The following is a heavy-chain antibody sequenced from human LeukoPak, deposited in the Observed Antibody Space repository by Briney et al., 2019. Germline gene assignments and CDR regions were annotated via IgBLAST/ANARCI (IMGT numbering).Heavy chain of an antibody. D-gene: IGHD3-10*01. Sequence: GASVKVSCKASGYTFTGYYMHWVRQAPGQGLEWMGWINPNSGGTNYAQKFQGRVTMTRDTSISTAYMELSRLRSEDTAVYYCARGMVRGEYYYYGMDVWGQGTTVTVSS. V-gene: IGHV1-2*02. J-gene: IGHJ6*02. CDR3: ARGMVRGEYYYYGMDV. CDR1: GYTFTGYY. CDR2: INPNSGGT.